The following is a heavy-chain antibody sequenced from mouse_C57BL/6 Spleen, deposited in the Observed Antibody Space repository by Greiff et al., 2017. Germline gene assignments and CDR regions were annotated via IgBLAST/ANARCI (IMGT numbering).Heavy chain of an antibody. CDR3: VRQGGSTYCDY. J-gene: IGHJ2*01. CDR2: IRSKSNNYAT. V-gene: IGHV10-1*01. CDR1: GFSFNTYA. Sequence: DVMLVESGGGLVQPKGSLKLSCAASGFSFNTYAMNWVRQAPGKGLEWVARIRSKSNNYATYYADSVKDRFTISRDDSESMLYLQMNNLKTEDTAMYYCVRQGGSTYCDYWGQGTTLTVSS. D-gene: IGHD1-1*01.